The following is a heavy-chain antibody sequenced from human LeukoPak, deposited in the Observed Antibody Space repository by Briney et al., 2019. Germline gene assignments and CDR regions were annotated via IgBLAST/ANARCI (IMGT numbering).Heavy chain of an antibody. J-gene: IGHJ4*02. CDR3: ARVGGYGDYKDY. V-gene: IGHV4-61*01. CDR1: GGSFSSGSYY. CDR2: IYYSGST. D-gene: IGHD4-17*01. Sequence: PSETLSLTCTVSGGSFSSGSYYWSWIRQPPGKGLEWIGYIYYSGSTNYNPSLKSRVTISVDTSKNQFSLKLSSVTAADTAVYYCARVGGYGDYKDYWGQGTLVTVSS.